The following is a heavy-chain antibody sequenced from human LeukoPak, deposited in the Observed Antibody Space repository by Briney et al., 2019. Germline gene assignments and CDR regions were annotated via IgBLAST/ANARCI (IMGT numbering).Heavy chain of an antibody. CDR2: ISAYNGNT. V-gene: IGHV1-18*01. Sequence: GASVKVSCKTSGYTFISYGISWVRQAPGQGLEWMGWISAYNGNTNYAQNLQGRLTMTTDTSTSTAYMELRSLISDDTAVYYCASVGYCSGGTCPGVWGQGTTVTVSS. CDR1: GYTFISYG. CDR3: ASVGYCSGGTCPGV. D-gene: IGHD2-15*01. J-gene: IGHJ6*02.